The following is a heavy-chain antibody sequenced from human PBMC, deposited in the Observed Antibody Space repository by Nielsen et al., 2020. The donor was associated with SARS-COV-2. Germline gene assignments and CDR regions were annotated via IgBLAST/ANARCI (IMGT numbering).Heavy chain of an antibody. D-gene: IGHD3-22*01. CDR2: IWYDGSNK. CDR1: GFTFSSYG. V-gene: IGHV3-33*01. CDR3: ARDQDYYDSSGPFDY. J-gene: IGHJ4*02. Sequence: GESLKISCAASGFTFSSYGMHWVRQAPGKGLGWVAVIWYDGSNKYYADSVKGRFTISRDNSKNTLYLQMNSLRAEDTAVYYCARDQDYYDSSGPFDYWGQGTLVTVSS.